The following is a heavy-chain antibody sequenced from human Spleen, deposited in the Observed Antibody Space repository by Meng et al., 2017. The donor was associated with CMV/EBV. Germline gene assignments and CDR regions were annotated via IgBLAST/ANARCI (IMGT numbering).Heavy chain of an antibody. CDR2: IYSGGST. Sequence: GESLKISCAASGFTVSSNYMSWVRQAPGKGLEWVSVIYSGGSTYYADSVKGRFTISRDNSKNTLYLQMNSLRAEDTAVYYCAREASSWGGMDVWGQGTTVTVSS. CDR1: GFTVSSNY. J-gene: IGHJ6*02. CDR3: AREASSWGGMDV. V-gene: IGHV3-53*01. D-gene: IGHD3-16*01.